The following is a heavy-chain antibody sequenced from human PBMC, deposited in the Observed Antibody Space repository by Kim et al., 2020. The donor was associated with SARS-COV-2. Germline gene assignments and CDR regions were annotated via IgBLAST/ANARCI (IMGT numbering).Heavy chain of an antibody. CDR1: GFTFSSYA. V-gene: IGHV3-23*01. CDR2: ISGSGGST. Sequence: GGSLRLSCAASGFTFSSYAMSWVRQAPGKGLEWVSAISGSGGSTYYADSVKGRFTISRDNSKNTLYLQMNSLRAEDTAVYYCAKQGGVYYYYYYMDVWGKGTTVTVSS. D-gene: IGHD3-16*01. J-gene: IGHJ6*03. CDR3: AKQGGVYYYYYYMDV.